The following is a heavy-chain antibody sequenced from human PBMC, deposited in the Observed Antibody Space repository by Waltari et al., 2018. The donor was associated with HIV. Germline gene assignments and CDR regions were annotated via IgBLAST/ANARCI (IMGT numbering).Heavy chain of an antibody. Sequence: GGSLRLSCAASGFTFSGHTMNWVRQAPGKGLELVSSISSSGTYIYYVYSVQGRFTISRDNAKNSLYLQMNSLRVEDTAIYYCAKVDTHGYLPYNWGQGTLVTVSS. D-gene: IGHD5-12*01. V-gene: IGHV3-21*01. CDR3: AKVDTHGYLPYN. CDR1: GFTFSGHT. CDR2: ISSSGTYI. J-gene: IGHJ4*02.